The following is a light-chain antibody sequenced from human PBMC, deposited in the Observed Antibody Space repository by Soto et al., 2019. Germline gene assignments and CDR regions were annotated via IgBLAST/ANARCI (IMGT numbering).Light chain of an antibody. J-gene: IGKJ4*01. Sequence: EIVMTQSALTLSASPGESATLSWGASQSVSSNVAWYQQKPGQAPRLLIYGASNRATGIPARFSGSGSETDFTLTISSLEPEDSAVYYCQQRSNWPSLTFGGGTKVDIK. CDR1: QSVSSN. V-gene: IGKV3-11*01. CDR3: QQRSNWPSLT. CDR2: GAS.